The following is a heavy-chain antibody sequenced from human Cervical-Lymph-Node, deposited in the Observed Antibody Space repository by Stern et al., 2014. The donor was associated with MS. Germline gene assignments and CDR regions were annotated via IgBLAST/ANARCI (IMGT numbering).Heavy chain of an antibody. D-gene: IGHD4-17*01. CDR3: ARSSTVTPNAFDI. V-gene: IGHV4-30-4*01. J-gene: IGHJ3*02. CDR1: GGSISNGDYY. CDR2: IYHSGST. Sequence: QVQLQESGPGLVKPSQTLSLTCTVSGGSISNGDYYWSWIRQPPGKGLEWIGYIYHSGSTYYNPSLKSRVTISVDRSKNQFSLKLSSVTAADTAVYYCARSSTVTPNAFDIWGQGTMVTVSS.